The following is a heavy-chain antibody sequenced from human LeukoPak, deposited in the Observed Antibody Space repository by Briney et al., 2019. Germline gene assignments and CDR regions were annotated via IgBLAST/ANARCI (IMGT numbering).Heavy chain of an antibody. D-gene: IGHD3-3*01. Sequence: PGGSLRLSCAASGFTFSSYAMSWVRQAPGKGLEWVSAISGSGGSTYYADSVKGRFTISRDNSKNTLYLQTNSLRAEDTAVYYCAKTEDFWSGYWYYYYGMDVWGQGTTVTVSS. CDR3: AKTEDFWSGYWYYYYGMDV. CDR1: GFTFSSYA. CDR2: ISGSGGST. V-gene: IGHV3-23*01. J-gene: IGHJ6*02.